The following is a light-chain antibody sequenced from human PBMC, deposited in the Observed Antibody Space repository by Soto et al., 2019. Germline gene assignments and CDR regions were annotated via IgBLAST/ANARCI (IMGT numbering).Light chain of an antibody. CDR1: QSVSSSY. V-gene: IGKV3-20*01. CDR3: QLYGGCLPFT. CDR2: GAS. Sequence: EIVLTQSPGTLSLSPGERATLSCRASQSVSSSYLAWYQQKPGQAPRLLIYGASSRATGIPDRFSGSGSGSKFTLTMSMLEPQDFAVYSCQLYGGCLPFTVGQGTRL. J-gene: IGKJ5*01.